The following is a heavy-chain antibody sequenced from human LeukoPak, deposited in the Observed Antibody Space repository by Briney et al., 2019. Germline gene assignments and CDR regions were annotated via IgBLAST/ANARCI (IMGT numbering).Heavy chain of an antibody. Sequence: PGGALRLSCAASWFIVSSNYMSWVRQAPGEGLEGVSSISSSSSYIYYADSLKGRFTISRDNPKNPLSLQMNSLRADDTAVYYCARDGRPCSGGSCYWGGRNYFDYWGQGTLVTVSS. V-gene: IGHV3-21*01. CDR3: ARDGRPCSGGSCYWGGRNYFDY. D-gene: IGHD2-15*01. J-gene: IGHJ4*02. CDR2: ISSSSSYI. CDR1: WFIVSSNY.